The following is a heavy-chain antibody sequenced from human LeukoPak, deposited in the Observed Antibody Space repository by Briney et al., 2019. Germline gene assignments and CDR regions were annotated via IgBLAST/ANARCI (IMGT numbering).Heavy chain of an antibody. J-gene: IGHJ5*02. D-gene: IGHD3-16*01. CDR2: INPDGSQK. Sequence: AGGSLRLSCAASGFTFSLYWMTWDRQSPGKVLEWVADINPDGSQKYSVDSVKGRFTISRDNARNALFLQMNSLRAEDTAVYYCVRQMIRFWFDPWGQGTLVTVSS. CDR3: VRQMIRFWFDP. V-gene: IGHV3-7*01. CDR1: GFTFSLYW.